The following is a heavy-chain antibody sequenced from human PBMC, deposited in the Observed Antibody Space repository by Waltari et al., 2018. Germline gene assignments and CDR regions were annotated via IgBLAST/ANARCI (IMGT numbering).Heavy chain of an antibody. CDR2: INHSGST. V-gene: IGHV4-34*01. Sequence: QVQLQQWGAGLLKPSETLSLTCAVYGGSFSGYYWSWTRQPPGKGLEWIGEINHSGSTNYNPSLKSRVTISVDTSKNQFSLKLSSVTAADTAVYYCARGGNYYYGMDVWGQGTTVTVSS. J-gene: IGHJ6*02. CDR1: GGSFSGYY. CDR3: ARGGNYYYGMDV.